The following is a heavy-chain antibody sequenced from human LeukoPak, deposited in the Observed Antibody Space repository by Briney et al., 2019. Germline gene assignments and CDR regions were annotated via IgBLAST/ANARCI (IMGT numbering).Heavy chain of an antibody. CDR2: IYYSGSP. CDR1: GGSISTTNYY. V-gene: IGHV4-39*07. J-gene: IGHJ3*01. Sequence: SETLSLTCTVSGGSISTTNYYWAWIRQPPGKGLEWVGNIYYSGSPYSKPSLSSRVTISVDTSKNQFSLRLTSVTAADTAVYYCARGLGADVFDVWGQGTMVTISA. CDR3: ARGLGADVFDV.